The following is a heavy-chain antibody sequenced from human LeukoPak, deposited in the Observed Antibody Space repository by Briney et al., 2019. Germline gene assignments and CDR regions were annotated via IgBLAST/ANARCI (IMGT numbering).Heavy chain of an antibody. CDR2: IHYSGST. Sequence: SETLSLTCAVSGYSISSAFYWGWIRQSPGKGLEWIGTIHYSGSTSYNPSLKSRVTISVDTSKNQFSLKLRSVTAADTAVYYCARGFRGDNFDYWGQGTLVTVSS. CDR1: GYSISSAFY. V-gene: IGHV4-38-2*01. J-gene: IGHJ4*02. D-gene: IGHD7-27*01. CDR3: ARGFRGDNFDY.